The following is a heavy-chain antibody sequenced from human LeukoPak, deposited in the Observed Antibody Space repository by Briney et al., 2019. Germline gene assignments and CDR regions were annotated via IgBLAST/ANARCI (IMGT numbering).Heavy chain of an antibody. CDR1: GDTFTGYY. J-gene: IGHJ4*02. V-gene: IGHV1-2*06. Sequence: EASVKVSCKTSGDTFTGYYMHLVRQAPGQGLEWMGRINPNSGGTNYAQKFQGRVTMTRDTSISTAYMELSRLRSDDTAVYYCARDRGYSYGYPFDYWGQGTLVTVSS. D-gene: IGHD5-18*01. CDR3: ARDRGYSYGYPFDY. CDR2: INPNSGGT.